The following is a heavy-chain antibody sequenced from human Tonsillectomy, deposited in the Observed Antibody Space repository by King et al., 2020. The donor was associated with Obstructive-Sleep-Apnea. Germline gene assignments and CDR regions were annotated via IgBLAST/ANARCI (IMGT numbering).Heavy chain of an antibody. CDR2: IYYSGST. V-gene: IGHV4-59*08. CDR1: GGSISSYY. Sequence: QLQESGPGLVKPSETLSLTCTVSGGSISSYYWSWIRQPPGKGLEWIGYIYYSGSTNYNPSLKSRVTISVDTSKNQFSLKLSSVTAADTAVYYCARQKTGIVDYWGQGTLVTVSS. J-gene: IGHJ4*02. CDR3: ARQKTGIVDY. D-gene: IGHD3-9*01.